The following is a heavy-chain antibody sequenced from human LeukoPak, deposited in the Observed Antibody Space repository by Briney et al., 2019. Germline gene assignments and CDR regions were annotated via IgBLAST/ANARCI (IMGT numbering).Heavy chain of an antibody. J-gene: IGHJ5*02. CDR3: ARDPYCTGGDCYSFDP. D-gene: IGHD2-8*02. Sequence: GGSLRLSCAASGFTFSRFWMHWVRQAPGKGLVWVSRIKGDGTTTSHADSVKGRFTISRDNAKNTLYLQMNSLRVEDTAVYYCARDPYCTGGDCYSFDPWGQGTLVTVSS. V-gene: IGHV3-74*01. CDR1: GFTFSRFW. CDR2: IKGDGTTT.